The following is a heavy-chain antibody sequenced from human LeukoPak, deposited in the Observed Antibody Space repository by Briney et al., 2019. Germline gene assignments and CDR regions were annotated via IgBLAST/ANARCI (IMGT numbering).Heavy chain of an antibody. D-gene: IGHD6-13*01. Sequence: ASVKVSCKASGYTFTSYGISWVRQAPGQGLEWMGWISAYNGNTNYAQKLQGRVTMTTDTSTSTAYVELRSLRSDDTAVYYCARAAAGTLTTDYWGQGTLVTVSS. V-gene: IGHV1-18*01. CDR3: ARAAAGTLTTDY. J-gene: IGHJ4*02. CDR2: ISAYNGNT. CDR1: GYTFTSYG.